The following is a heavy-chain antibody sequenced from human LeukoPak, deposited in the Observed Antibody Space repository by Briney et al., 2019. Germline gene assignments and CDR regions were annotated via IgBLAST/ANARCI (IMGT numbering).Heavy chain of an antibody. J-gene: IGHJ6*03. CDR1: GGSISSYY. CDR3: ARDTGWFGDDYYMDV. CDR2: IYYSGST. Sequence: SETLSLTCTVSGGSISSYYWSWIRQPPGKGLEWIGYIYYSGSTNYNPSLKSRVTISVDTSKNQFSLKLSSVTAADTAVYYCARDTGWFGDDYYMDVWGKGTTVTVSS. D-gene: IGHD3-10*01. V-gene: IGHV4-59*01.